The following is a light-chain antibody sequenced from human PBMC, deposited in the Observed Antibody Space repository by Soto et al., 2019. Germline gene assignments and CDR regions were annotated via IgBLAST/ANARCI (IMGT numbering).Light chain of an antibody. V-gene: IGLV2-14*01. CDR3: SSYTSSSTWV. CDR2: EVS. CDR1: SSDVGGYNY. Sequence: QSALTQPASVSGSPGQSLTISCTGTSSDVGGYNYVSWYQQHPGKAPKLMIYEVSNRPSGVSNRFSGSKSGNTASLTISGLQAEDEGDYYCSSYTSSSTWVFGGRTKVTVL. J-gene: IGLJ3*02.